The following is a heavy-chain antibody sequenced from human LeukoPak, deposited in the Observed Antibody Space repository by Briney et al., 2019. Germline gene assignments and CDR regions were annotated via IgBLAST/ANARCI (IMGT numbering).Heavy chain of an antibody. V-gene: IGHV1-69*06. Sequence: ASVKVSCKASGGTFSSYAISWVRQAPGQGGEWMGGSIPIFGTANYAQKFQGRVTLTADKSTSTAYMELSSLRSEDTAVYYCARDLEVLPAAGNFLYGFDPWGQGTLVTVSS. J-gene: IGHJ5*02. CDR3: ARDLEVLPAAGNFLYGFDP. D-gene: IGHD1-14*01. CDR2: SIPIFGTA. CDR1: GGTFSSYA.